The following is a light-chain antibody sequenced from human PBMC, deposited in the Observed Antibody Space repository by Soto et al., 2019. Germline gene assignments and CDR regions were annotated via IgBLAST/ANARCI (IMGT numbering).Light chain of an antibody. CDR1: QSVSNNY. CDR2: GAS. V-gene: IGKV3-20*01. Sequence: EIVLTQSPGPLSLSPGERATLSCRASQSVSNNYLAWYQQKPGQAPRLLIYGASNRATGIPDRFSGSGSGTEFTLTFSSLQREDGGEKVCYSYNRCKLTLGEGTKVDIK. J-gene: IGKJ4*02. CDR3: YSYNRCKLT.